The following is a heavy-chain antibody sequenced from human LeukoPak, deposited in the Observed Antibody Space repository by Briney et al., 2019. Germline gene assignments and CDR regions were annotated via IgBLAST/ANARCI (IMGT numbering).Heavy chain of an antibody. J-gene: IGHJ2*01. V-gene: IGHV1-2*02. D-gene: IGHD6-6*01. CDR3: ARFRPGDWSFDL. Sequence: ASVKVSCKASGYTFTGYYMHWVRQAPGQGLEWMGWINPNSGGTNYAQKFQGRVTMTRDMSISTAYMELSRLRSDDTAVYYCARFRPGDWSFDLWGRGTLVTVSS. CDR1: GYTFTGYY. CDR2: INPNSGGT.